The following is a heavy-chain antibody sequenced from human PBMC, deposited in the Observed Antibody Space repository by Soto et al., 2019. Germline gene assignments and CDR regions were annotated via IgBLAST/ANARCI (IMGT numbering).Heavy chain of an antibody. D-gene: IGHD2-15*01. J-gene: IGHJ6*02. CDR2: INPNSGGT. V-gene: IGHV1-2*04. Sequence: ASVKVSCKASGYTFTGYYMHWVRQAPGQGLEWMGWINPNSGGTNYAQKFQGWVTMTRDTSISTAYMELSRLGSDDTAVYSCARAGFWCHSGAIYYYYNGMDVGGQGTMVTVSS. CDR3: ARAGFWCHSGAIYYYYNGMDV. CDR1: GYTFTGYY.